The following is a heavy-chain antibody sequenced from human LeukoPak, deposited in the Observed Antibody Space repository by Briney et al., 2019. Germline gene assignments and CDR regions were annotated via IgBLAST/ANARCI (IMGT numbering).Heavy chain of an antibody. Sequence: SETLSLTCTVSGGSISSSSYYWGWIRQPPGKGLEWIGSIYYSGSTYYNPSLKSRVSISVDTSKNQFSLKLSSVTAADTAVYYCASAYGSGSFDYWGQGTLVTVSS. CDR2: IYYSGST. J-gene: IGHJ4*02. V-gene: IGHV4-39*01. CDR3: ASAYGSGSFDY. D-gene: IGHD3-10*01. CDR1: GGSISSSSYY.